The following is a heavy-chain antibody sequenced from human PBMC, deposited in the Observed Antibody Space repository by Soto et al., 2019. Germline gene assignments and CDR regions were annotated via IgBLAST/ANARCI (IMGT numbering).Heavy chain of an antibody. CDR1: GFTFSSYS. CDR2: ISSSSSYI. Sequence: PGGSLRLSCAASGFTFSSYSMNWVRQAPGKGLEWVSSISSSSSYIYYADSVKGRFTISRDNAKNSLYLQMNSLRAEDTAVYYCARDHANPYDILTGYYTDYYYYGMDVWGQGTTVTVSS. D-gene: IGHD3-9*01. CDR3: ARDHANPYDILTGYYTDYYYYGMDV. V-gene: IGHV3-21*01. J-gene: IGHJ6*02.